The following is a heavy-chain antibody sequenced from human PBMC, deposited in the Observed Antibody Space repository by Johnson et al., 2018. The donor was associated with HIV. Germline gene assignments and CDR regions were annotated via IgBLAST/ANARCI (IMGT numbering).Heavy chain of an antibody. CDR2: ISYVGSNK. J-gene: IGHJ3*02. D-gene: IGHD5-18*01. CDR1: GFTFSSYA. CDR3: AKDRVDTAMVVNAFDI. V-gene: IGHV3-30-3*01. Sequence: VQLVESGGGVVQPGRSLRLSCAASGFTFSSYAMHWVRQAPGKGLEWVAVISYVGSNKYYADSVKGRVTISRDNSKNTLYLQMNSLRAEDTAMYYCAKDRVDTAMVVNAFDIWGQGTMVTVSS.